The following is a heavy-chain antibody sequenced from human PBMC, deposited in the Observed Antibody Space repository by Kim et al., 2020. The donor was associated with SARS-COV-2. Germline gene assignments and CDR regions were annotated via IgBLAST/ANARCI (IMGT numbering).Heavy chain of an antibody. J-gene: IGHJ4*02. V-gene: IGHV4-39*01. Sequence: YYNPSLKSRVTISVDTSKNQFSLKLSSVTAPDTSMYYCASSGWYPYYLDYWGQGTLVTVSS. CDR3: ASSGWYPYYLDY. D-gene: IGHD6-19*01.